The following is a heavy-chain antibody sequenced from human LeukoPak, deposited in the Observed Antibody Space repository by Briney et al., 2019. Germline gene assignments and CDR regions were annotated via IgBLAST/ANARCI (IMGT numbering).Heavy chain of an antibody. CDR1: AVAISSHY. Sequence: PSETLSLTCTGYAVAISSHYWSWIRQPPGKGREWIGSPNYSGSTSYNPSLRSRVTRSAATSKNLFSLKLSSVTAADTAVYYCARHYFNSGDDGWGQGTLVTVSS. J-gene: IGHJ4*02. V-gene: IGHV4-59*08. CDR3: ARHYFNSGDDG. CDR2: PNYSGST. D-gene: IGHD3-10*01.